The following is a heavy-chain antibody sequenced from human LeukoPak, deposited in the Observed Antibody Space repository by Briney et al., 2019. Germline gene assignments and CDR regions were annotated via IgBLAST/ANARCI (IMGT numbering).Heavy chain of an antibody. D-gene: IGHD3-3*01. Sequence: RGSLRLSCAASGFTFSSYAMHWVRQAPGKGLEWVAVISYDGSNKYYADSVKGRFTISRDNSKNTLYLQMNSLRAEDTAVYYCARSRVYDFWSGYPFDPWGQGTLVTVSS. CDR1: GFTFSSYA. V-gene: IGHV3-30-3*01. J-gene: IGHJ5*02. CDR2: ISYDGSNK. CDR3: ARSRVYDFWSGYPFDP.